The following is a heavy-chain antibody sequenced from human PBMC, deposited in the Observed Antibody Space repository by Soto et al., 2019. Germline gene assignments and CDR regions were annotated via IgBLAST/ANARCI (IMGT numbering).Heavy chain of an antibody. D-gene: IGHD6-13*01. Sequence: GESLKISCDGSGDSFTIYCIGLVLKMPGKGLEWMGIIYPGDPDTRYSPSFQGQVTISADKSISTAYLQWSSLKASDTAMYYCARYTSLSSSWYGAYYYYGMDVWGQGTTVTVSS. J-gene: IGHJ6*02. CDR1: GDSFTIYC. V-gene: IGHV5-51*01. CDR3: ARYTSLSSSWYGAYYYYGMDV. CDR2: IYPGDPDT.